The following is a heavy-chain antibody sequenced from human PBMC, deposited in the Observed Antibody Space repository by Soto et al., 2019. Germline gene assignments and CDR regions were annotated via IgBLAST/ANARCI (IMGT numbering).Heavy chain of an antibody. D-gene: IGHD3-10*01. V-gene: IGHV1-18*01. CDR2: ISAYNGNT. CDR1: GCTFSSYT. Sequence: GASVKVSCKASGCTFSSYTISWVRQAPGQGLEWMGWISAYNGNTNYAQKLQGRVTMTTDTSTSTAYMELRSLRSDDTAVYYCARDSKWFGESLGDFWGQGTLVTVSS. J-gene: IGHJ4*02. CDR3: ARDSKWFGESLGDF.